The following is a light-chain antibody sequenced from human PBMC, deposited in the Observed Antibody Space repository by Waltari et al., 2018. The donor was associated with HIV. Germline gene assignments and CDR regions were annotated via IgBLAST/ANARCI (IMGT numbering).Light chain of an antibody. CDR3: QQYDTYPLT. J-gene: IGKJ4*01. CDR2: SAS. Sequence: DIQLTQSPSFLSASLGARVTITCRAAQGIGSSLAWYQAKPGRAPKLLVYSASILQAGVPLRFGGSGSGTEFTLTVSSLQPEDFAAYYCQQYDTYPLTFGGGTKVEIK. CDR1: QGIGSS. V-gene: IGKV1-9*01.